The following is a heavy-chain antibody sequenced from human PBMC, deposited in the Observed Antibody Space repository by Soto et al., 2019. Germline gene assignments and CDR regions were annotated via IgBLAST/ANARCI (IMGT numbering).Heavy chain of an antibody. CDR2: VYSTGST. J-gene: IGHJ5*02. V-gene: IGHV4-4*07. CDR3: ARDEYYDSNNWFDH. D-gene: IGHD3-22*01. Sequence: SEILSLTCTVSGGAITAYYWSWSRQPVGEGLQWIGRVYSTGSTNYNPSLRSRVTMSVDTSQNQFFLRLSSVTAADTAVYYCARDEYYDSNNWFDHWGQGILVTVSS. CDR1: GGAITAYY.